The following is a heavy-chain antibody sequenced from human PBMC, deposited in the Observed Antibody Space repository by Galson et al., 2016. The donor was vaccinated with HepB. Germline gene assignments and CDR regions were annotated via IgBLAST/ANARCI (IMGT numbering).Heavy chain of an antibody. CDR1: GASISGTEYY. CDR3: ATGIVVAGKYYYYYMDV. V-gene: IGHV4-39*01. CDR2: IYYTEST. Sequence: SETLSLTCSVSGASISGTEYYWGWIRQPPGRGLEWIGSIYYTESTYYNPSLESRVTISMDTSKNQFSLRLNAVAAADTGVYYCATGIVVAGKYYYYYMDVCGKGTTVTVSS. J-gene: IGHJ6*03. D-gene: IGHD6-19*01.